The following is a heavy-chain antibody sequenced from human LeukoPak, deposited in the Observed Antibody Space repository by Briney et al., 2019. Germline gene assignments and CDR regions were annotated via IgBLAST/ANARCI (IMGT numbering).Heavy chain of an antibody. D-gene: IGHD3-22*01. CDR3: AGADYDSSGYYSLDAFDI. J-gene: IGHJ3*02. CDR1: GYSFTFYW. Sequence: GESLKISCKGSGYSFTFYWIAWVRQMPGKGLEWMGIIYPGDSKTTYSPSFQGQVSISVDKSISTAYLQWGSLKASDTAMYYCAGADYDSSGYYSLDAFDIWGQGTMVTVSS. V-gene: IGHV5-51*01. CDR2: IYPGDSKT.